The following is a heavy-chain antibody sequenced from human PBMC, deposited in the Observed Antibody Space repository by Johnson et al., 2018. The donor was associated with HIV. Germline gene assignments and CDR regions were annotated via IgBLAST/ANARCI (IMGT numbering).Heavy chain of an antibody. CDR1: GFTFSTYA. CDR2: ISYDGNDK. CDR3: AKDLGGSESDEWATDYYDLSIAYPVQDPRAVAGVFDI. D-gene: IGHD3-3*01. V-gene: IGHV3-30*18. J-gene: IGHJ3*02. Sequence: QVQLVESGGGVVQPGRSLRLSCAASGFTFSTYAMHWVRQAPGKGLEWVALISYDGNDKNYADSVKGRFTLSRDNSKNTLYLQMNSLRVEDTAVYHCAKDLGGSESDEWATDYYDLSIAYPVQDPRAVAGVFDIWGQGTMVTVSS.